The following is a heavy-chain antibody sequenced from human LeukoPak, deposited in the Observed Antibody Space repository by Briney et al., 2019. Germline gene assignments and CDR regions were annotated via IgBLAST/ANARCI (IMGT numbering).Heavy chain of an antibody. CDR2: IYHSGST. Sequence: PSETLSLTCTVSGGSISSSSYYWGWIRQPPGKGLEWIGSIYHSGSTYYNPSLKSRVTISVDTSKNQFSLKLSSVTAADTAVYYCARLSSSSANWFDPWGQGTLVTVSS. CDR1: GGSISSSSYY. D-gene: IGHD6-6*01. CDR3: ARLSSSSANWFDP. J-gene: IGHJ5*02. V-gene: IGHV4-39*07.